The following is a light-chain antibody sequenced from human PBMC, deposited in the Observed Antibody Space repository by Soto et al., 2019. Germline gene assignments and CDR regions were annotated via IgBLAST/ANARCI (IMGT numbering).Light chain of an antibody. CDR3: QQYETWPRT. CDR2: GVS. V-gene: IGKV3-15*01. CDR1: QNVHIN. J-gene: IGKJ2*01. Sequence: ETVMTQSPATLSVSPGDTANLSCRSSQNVHINLAWYQQKPGQAPTLLIYGVSARAPGVPARFSGAGSWTEFTLTIRSLQSADFAVYYCQQYETWPRTFGQGTKVAIQ.